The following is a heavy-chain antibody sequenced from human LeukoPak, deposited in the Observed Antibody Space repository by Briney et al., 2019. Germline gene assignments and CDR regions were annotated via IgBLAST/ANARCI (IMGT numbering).Heavy chain of an antibody. CDR1: GFTFSNYA. CDR2: TSTGCDRA. D-gene: IGHD3-22*01. J-gene: IGHJ4*02. CDR3: ARDNYYDSTGYTDY. Sequence: GGSLRLSCAASGFTFSNYAMDRVRQAPGKGLEWVSATSTGCDRASYADSVKGPFTTSRDDSKDNLELQMNSLRAEDTAVYYCARDNYYDSTGYTDYWGQGTLVTVYS. V-gene: IGHV3-23*01.